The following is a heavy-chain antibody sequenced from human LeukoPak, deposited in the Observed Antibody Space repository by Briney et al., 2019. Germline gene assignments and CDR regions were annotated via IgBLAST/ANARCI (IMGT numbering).Heavy chain of an antibody. J-gene: IGHJ5*02. CDR1: GYTFTSYD. D-gene: IGHD2-21*01. CDR3: ARVFRRRVLGYNWFDP. Sequence: GASVKASCKASGYTFTSYDINWVRQATGQGLEWMGWMNPNSGNTGYAQKFQGRVTITRNTSISTAYMELSSLRSEDTAVYYCARVFRRRVLGYNWFDPWGQGTLVTVSS. CDR2: MNPNSGNT. V-gene: IGHV1-8*03.